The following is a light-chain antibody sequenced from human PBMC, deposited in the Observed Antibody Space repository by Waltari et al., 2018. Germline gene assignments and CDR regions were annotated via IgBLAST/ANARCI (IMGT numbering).Light chain of an antibody. Sequence: DIQLTQSPSSLSASVGDRVTITCRASQGISSYLDWYQQKQGKAPKLLIYAASNLQSGVPSRFSGSGSGTEFTLTISSLQPEDFATYYCQQSFSFGPGTKVDIK. J-gene: IGKJ3*01. CDR3: QQSFS. V-gene: IGKV1-39*01. CDR1: QGISSY. CDR2: AAS.